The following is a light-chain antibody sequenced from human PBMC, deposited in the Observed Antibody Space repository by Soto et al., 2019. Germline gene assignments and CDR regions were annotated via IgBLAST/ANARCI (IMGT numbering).Light chain of an antibody. CDR1: QSVSSY. J-gene: IGKJ5*01. Sequence: EIVLTQSPATLSLSPGERVTLSCRASQSVSSYFAWYQQKPGQAPRLLIYDASNRATGIPARFSGSGSGTDFTLPISSLEPEDFAVYYCQQRSNGPLTFGQGTRLEI. V-gene: IGKV3-11*01. CDR3: QQRSNGPLT. CDR2: DAS.